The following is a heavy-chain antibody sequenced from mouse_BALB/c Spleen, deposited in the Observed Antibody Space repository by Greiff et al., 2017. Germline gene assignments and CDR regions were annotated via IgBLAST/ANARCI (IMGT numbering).Heavy chain of an antibody. CDR2: ISYSGST. J-gene: IGHJ1*01. CDR3: ARFYYGYGGYWYFDV. CDR1: GDSITSGY. Sequence: EVKLQESGPSLVKPSQTLSLTCSVTGDSITSGYWNWIRKFPGNKLEYMGYISYSGSTYYNPSLKSRISITRDTSKNQYYLQLNSVTTEDTATYYCARFYYGYGGYWYFDVWGAGTTVTVSS. V-gene: IGHV3-8*02. D-gene: IGHD1-2*01.